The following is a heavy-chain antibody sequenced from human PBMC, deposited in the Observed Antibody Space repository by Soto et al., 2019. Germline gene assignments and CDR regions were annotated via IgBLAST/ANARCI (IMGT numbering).Heavy chain of an antibody. CDR3: AREVYYDFWSGYYNWCDP. J-gene: IGHJ5*02. V-gene: IGHV6-1*01. D-gene: IGHD3-3*01. Sequence: SQTLSLTCAISGESVSSNSAAWNWIRQSPSRGLEWLGRTYYRSKWYNDYAVSVKSRITINPDTSKNQFSLQLNSVTPEDTAVYYCAREVYYDFWSGYYNWCDPWGQGTLVTVSS. CDR1: GESVSSNSAA. CDR2: TYYRSKWYN.